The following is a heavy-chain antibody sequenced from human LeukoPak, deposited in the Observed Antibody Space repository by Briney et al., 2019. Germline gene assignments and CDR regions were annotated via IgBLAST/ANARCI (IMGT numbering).Heavy chain of an antibody. D-gene: IGHD3-3*01. CDR3: ARVGLRFLEWLLPGHFDY. J-gene: IGHJ4*02. Sequence: GGSLRLSCAASGFTFSDYYMSWIRQAPGKGLEWVSYISSSGSTIYYADSVKCRFTISRDNAKNSLYLQMNSLRAEDTAVYYCARVGLRFLEWLLPGHFDYWGQGTLVTVSS. CDR2: ISSSGSTI. V-gene: IGHV3-11*04. CDR1: GFTFSDYY.